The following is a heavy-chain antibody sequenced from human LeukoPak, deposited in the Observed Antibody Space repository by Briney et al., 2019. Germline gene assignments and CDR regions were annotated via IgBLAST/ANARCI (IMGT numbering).Heavy chain of an antibody. CDR3: AKDAQRGFDFSNSLES. D-gene: IGHD4-11*01. CDR2: IWSDGTDK. V-gene: IGHV3-33*06. CDR1: GFTFSHYG. Sequence: PGGSLRLCCATSGFTFSHYGMHWVRQAPGKGLEWVAVIWSDGTDKYYGDSVKGRFTISRDNSKNTVYLQMKSLRVEDTAVYYCAKDAQRGFDFSNSLESWGQGTLVTVSS. J-gene: IGHJ4*02.